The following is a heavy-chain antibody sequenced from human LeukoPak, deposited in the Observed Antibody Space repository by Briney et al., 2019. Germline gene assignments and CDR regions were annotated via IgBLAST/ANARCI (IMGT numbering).Heavy chain of an antibody. V-gene: IGHV3-53*01. CDR3: ARLGTISSGSLDY. CDR2: IYSGGST. J-gene: IGHJ4*02. D-gene: IGHD6-19*01. CDR1: RFTVSSNY. Sequence: GGSLRLSCAASRFTVSSNYMSWVRQAPGKGLEWVSVIYSGGSTYYADSVKGRFTISRDNSKNTLYLQMNSLRAEDTAVYYCARLGTISSGSLDYWGQGTLVTVSS.